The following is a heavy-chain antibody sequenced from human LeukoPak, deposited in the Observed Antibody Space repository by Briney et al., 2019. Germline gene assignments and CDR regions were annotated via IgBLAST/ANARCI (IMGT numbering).Heavy chain of an antibody. D-gene: IGHD5-24*01. J-gene: IGHJ2*01. CDR1: GGSISSYY. Sequence: PSETLSLTCTVSGGSISSYYWSWIRQPPGKGLEWIGYIYYSGSTNYNPSLKSRVTISVDTSKNQFSLKLSSVTAADTAVYYCATDQERRALGYFDLWGRGTLVTVSS. CDR3: ATDQERRALGYFDL. CDR2: IYYSGST. V-gene: IGHV4-59*01.